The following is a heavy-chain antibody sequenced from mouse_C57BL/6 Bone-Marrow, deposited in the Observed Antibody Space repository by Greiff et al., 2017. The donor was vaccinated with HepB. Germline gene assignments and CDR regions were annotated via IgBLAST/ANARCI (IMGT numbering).Heavy chain of an antibody. V-gene: IGHV5-4*01. D-gene: IGHD1-1*01. J-gene: IGHJ3*01. CDR2: ISDGGSYT. CDR3: ARDVLYGSSSWFAY. CDR1: GFTFSSYA. Sequence: EVQGVESGGGLVKPGGSLKLSCAASGFTFSSYAMSWVRQTPEKRLEWVATISDGGSYTYYPDNVKGRFTISRDNAKNNLYLQMSHLKSEDTAMYYCARDVLYGSSSWFAYWGQGTLVTVSA.